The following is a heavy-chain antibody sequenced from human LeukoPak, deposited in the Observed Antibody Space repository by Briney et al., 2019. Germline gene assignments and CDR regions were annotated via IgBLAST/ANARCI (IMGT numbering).Heavy chain of an antibody. Sequence: SETLSLTCTVSGGSISSYYWSWIRQPPGKGLEWIAYIYYSGTTKYNASLKSRVTMSVDTSKNQFSLKLSSVTAADTAVYYRARMVRGVIDAFEIWGQGTMVTVSS. CDR3: ARMVRGVIDAFEI. D-gene: IGHD3-10*01. CDR2: IYYSGTT. J-gene: IGHJ3*02. CDR1: GGSISSYY. V-gene: IGHV4-59*01.